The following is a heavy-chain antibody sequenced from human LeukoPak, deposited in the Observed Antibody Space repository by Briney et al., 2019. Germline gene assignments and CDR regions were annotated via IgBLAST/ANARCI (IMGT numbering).Heavy chain of an antibody. CDR1: GGSISSSGYY. CDR3: ARAKGDSSGYYYDY. V-gene: IGHV4-39*01. Sequence: SETLSLTCTVSGGSISSSGYYWGWIRQPPGKGLEWIASIYYSGSTYYNPSLKSRVTISVDTSKNQFSLKLSSVTAADTAVYYCARAKGDSSGYYYDYWGQGTLVTVSS. CDR2: IYYSGST. J-gene: IGHJ4*02. D-gene: IGHD3-22*01.